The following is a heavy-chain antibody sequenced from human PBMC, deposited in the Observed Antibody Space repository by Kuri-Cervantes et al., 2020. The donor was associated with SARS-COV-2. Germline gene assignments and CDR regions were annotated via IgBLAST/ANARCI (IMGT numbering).Heavy chain of an antibody. CDR1: GFTFRSFA. J-gene: IGHJ5*02. CDR3: AKGYNNETSXXXCGYDL. Sequence: GGSLRLSCAVSGFTFRSFAMACVRQAPGKGLEWVSGLANNGESPYFAGTVRGRFTNSRDNSKSXLYLQVKSLRAEDTAVKYCAKGYNNETSXXXCGYDLWGQGTLVTVSS. CDR2: LANNGESP. V-gene: IGHV3-23*01. D-gene: IGHD1-14*01.